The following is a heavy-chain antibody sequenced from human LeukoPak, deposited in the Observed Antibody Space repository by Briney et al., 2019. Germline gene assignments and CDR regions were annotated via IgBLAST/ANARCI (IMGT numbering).Heavy chain of an antibody. V-gene: IGHV3-30*18. CDR1: GFTFTRYG. J-gene: IGHJ4*02. CDR2: MSYDGSKK. Sequence: GGSLRLSCTASGFTFTRYGMHWVRQAPGKGLEWVALMSYDGSKKYYADSVKGRFTISRDNSKSTLILQMNSLRVEDTALYYCTKRVKYGGTWDHFADWGQGTLVTVSS. D-gene: IGHD1-26*01. CDR3: TKRVKYGGTWDHFAD.